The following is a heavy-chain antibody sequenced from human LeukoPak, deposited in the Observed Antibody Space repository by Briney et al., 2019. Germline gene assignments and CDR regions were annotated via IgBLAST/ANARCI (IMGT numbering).Heavy chain of an antibody. D-gene: IGHD1-26*01. J-gene: IGHJ4*02. CDR1: GFTFSSYA. Sequence: PGRSLRLSCAASGFTFSSYAMHGVRQAPGKGLEWVAVISYDGSKKYYADSVKGRFTISRDNSKNTLYLQMNSLRADDTAVYYCARDHGGSYQFDYWGQGTLVTVSS. CDR3: ARDHGGSYQFDY. CDR2: ISYDGSKK. V-gene: IGHV3-30-3*01.